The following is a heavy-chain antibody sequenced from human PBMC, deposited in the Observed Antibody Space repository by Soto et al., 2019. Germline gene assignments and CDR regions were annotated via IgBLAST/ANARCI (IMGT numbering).Heavy chain of an antibody. D-gene: IGHD3-22*01. Sequence: PGGSLRLSCAGSGFIFSNSAFHWVRQAPGKGLEWVALISYDGNNKYYADSVKGRFTISRDNSKNTLYLQMHSLRADDTAVYYCAREVASYDRSGFFDYWGQGALATVSS. CDR1: GFIFSNSA. J-gene: IGHJ4*02. V-gene: IGHV3-30-3*01. CDR3: AREVASYDRSGFFDY. CDR2: ISYDGNNK.